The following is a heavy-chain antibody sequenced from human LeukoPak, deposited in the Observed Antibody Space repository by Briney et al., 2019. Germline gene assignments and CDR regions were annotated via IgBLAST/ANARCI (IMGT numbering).Heavy chain of an antibody. J-gene: IGHJ3*02. Sequence: GESLKISXKASGYSFTSYWIGWVRQMPGKGLEWMGIIYPGDSDTIYSPSFQGQVTISADKSVSTAYLQWSSLKASDTAMYYCARYCGSASCHTRAFDIWGQGTMITVSS. CDR1: GYSFTSYW. CDR2: IYPGDSDT. CDR3: ARYCGSASCHTRAFDI. V-gene: IGHV5-51*01. D-gene: IGHD2-2*01.